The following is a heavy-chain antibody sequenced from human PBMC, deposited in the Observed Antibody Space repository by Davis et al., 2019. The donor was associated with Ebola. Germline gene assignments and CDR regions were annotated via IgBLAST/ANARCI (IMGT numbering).Heavy chain of an antibody. CDR3: ARGGGIQGRFLEWLQVTSPMDV. D-gene: IGHD3-3*01. V-gene: IGHV3-48*02. Sequence: GESLKISCAASGFTFSSYSMNWVRQAPGKGLEWIYYADSVKGRFTISRDNAKNSLYLQMNSLRDEDTAVYYCARGGGIQGRFLEWLQVTSPMDVWGQGTTVTVSS. CDR1: GFTFSSYS. J-gene: IGHJ6*02.